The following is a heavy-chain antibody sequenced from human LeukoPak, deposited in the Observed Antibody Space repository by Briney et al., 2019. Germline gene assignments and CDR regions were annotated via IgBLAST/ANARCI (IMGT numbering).Heavy chain of an antibody. CDR2: IYYSGST. J-gene: IGHJ4*02. V-gene: IGHV4-59*08. CDR3: ARTDSSGYYGLFFDY. CDR1: GGSISRYY. D-gene: IGHD3-22*01. Sequence: SETLSLTCTVSGGSISRYYWSWIRQPPGKGLEGIGYIYYSGSTNYNPSLKSRVTISVDTSKNQFSLKLSSVTAADTAVYYCARTDSSGYYGLFFDYWGQGTLVTVSS.